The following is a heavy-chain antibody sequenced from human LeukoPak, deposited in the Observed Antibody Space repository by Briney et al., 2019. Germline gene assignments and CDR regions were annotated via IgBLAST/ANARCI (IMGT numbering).Heavy chain of an antibody. J-gene: IGHJ6*04. D-gene: IGHD5-24*01. CDR1: GGTFSSYA. Sequence: ASVKVSCKASGGTFSSYAISWVRQAPGQGLEWMGGIIPIFGTANYAQKFQGRVTITADESTSTAYMELSSLRSEDTAVYYCARYRSRDGDYYYYGMDVWGKGTTVTVSS. V-gene: IGHV1-69*13. CDR3: ARYRSRDGDYYYYGMDV. CDR2: IIPIFGTA.